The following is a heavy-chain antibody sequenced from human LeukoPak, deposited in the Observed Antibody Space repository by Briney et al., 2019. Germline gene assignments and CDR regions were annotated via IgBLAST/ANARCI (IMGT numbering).Heavy chain of an antibody. CDR3: ARDRKLARTAMDDYYYYGMDV. CDR1: GFTFSSYG. J-gene: IGHJ6*02. CDR2: IRYDGSNK. D-gene: IGHD5-18*01. V-gene: IGHV3-30*02. Sequence: PGGSLRLSCAASGFTFSSYGMHWVRQAPGKGLEWVAFIRYDGSNKYYADSVKGRFTISRDNSKNTLYLQMNSLRAEDTAVYYCARDRKLARTAMDDYYYYGMDVWGQGTTVTVSS.